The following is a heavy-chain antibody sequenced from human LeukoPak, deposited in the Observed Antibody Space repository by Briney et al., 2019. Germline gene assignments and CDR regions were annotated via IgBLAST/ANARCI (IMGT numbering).Heavy chain of an antibody. J-gene: IGHJ4*02. Sequence: GGSLRLSCAASGFTFSSYGMHWVRQAPGKGLEWVAVISYDGSNKYYADSVKGRFTISRDNSKNTLYLQMNSLRAEDTAVYYCAKDGGHSSGPTFDHWGQGTPVTVSS. D-gene: IGHD3-22*01. CDR1: GFTFSSYG. CDR3: AKDGGHSSGPTFDH. V-gene: IGHV3-30*18. CDR2: ISYDGSNK.